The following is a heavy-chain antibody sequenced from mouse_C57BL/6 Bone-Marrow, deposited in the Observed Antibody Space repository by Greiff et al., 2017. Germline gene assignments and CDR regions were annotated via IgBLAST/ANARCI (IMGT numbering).Heavy chain of an antibody. V-gene: IGHV1-64*01. CDR1: GYTFTSYW. CDR3: ARGRSLYAMDY. CDR2: IHPNRGST. J-gene: IGHJ4*01. Sequence: QVQLQQPGAELVKPGASVKLSCKASGYTFTSYWMHWVKQRPGQGLEWIGMIHPNRGSTNYNEKFKSKATLTVDKSSSTAYMQLSSLTSEDSAVYYCARGRSLYAMDYWGQGTSVTVSS.